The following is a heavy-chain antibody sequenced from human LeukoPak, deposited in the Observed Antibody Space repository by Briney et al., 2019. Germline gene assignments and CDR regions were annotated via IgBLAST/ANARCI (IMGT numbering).Heavy chain of an antibody. CDR2: IYYSGSS. CDR1: GGSITSDDYF. Sequence: PSQTLSLTCTVSGGSITSDDYFWNWIRQAPGKGLEWIGCIYYSGSSYYKPSLKSRLTMSVDTSKNQFSLKLSSVTAADTAVYYCARDGGYGSGSYYFDYWGQGTLVTVSS. J-gene: IGHJ4*02. CDR3: ARDGGYGSGSYYFDY. D-gene: IGHD3-10*01. V-gene: IGHV4-31*03.